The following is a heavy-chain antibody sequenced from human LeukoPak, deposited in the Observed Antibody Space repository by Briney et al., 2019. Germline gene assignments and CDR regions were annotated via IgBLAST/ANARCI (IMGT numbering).Heavy chain of an antibody. Sequence: SETLSLTCTVSGGSLSSYYWSWIRQPPGKGLEWIGYIYYSGSTNYNPSLKSRVTISVDTSKNQFSLKLSSVTAADTAVYYCARSTTVTTWEVWFDPWGQGTLVTVSS. V-gene: IGHV4-59*08. D-gene: IGHD4-11*01. CDR3: ARSTTVTTWEVWFDP. CDR2: IYYSGST. J-gene: IGHJ5*02. CDR1: GGSLSSYY.